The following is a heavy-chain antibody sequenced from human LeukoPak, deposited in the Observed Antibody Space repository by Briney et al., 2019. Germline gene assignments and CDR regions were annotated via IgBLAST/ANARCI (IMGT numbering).Heavy chain of an antibody. Sequence: GGSLRLSCAASGFTFSSYSMNWVRQAPGKGLEWVSSITSSSSYIYYADSVKGRFTISRDNAKNSLYLQMNSLRAEDTAVYYCARDTYYYDSSGYRDAFDIWGQGTMVTVSS. CDR1: GFTFSSYS. CDR2: ITSSSSYI. V-gene: IGHV3-21*01. D-gene: IGHD3-22*01. CDR3: ARDTYYYDSSGYRDAFDI. J-gene: IGHJ3*02.